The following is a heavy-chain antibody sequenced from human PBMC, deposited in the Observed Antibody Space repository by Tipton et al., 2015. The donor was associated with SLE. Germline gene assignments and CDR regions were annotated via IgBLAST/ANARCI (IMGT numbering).Heavy chain of an antibody. D-gene: IGHD3-3*01. Sequence: TLSLTCTVSGGSISSYYWSWIRRPAGKGLEWIGRIYISGSTNYTPSLKSRVTMSVDTSKNQFSLKLSSVTAADTAVYYCARGETGPYYDFWSGHTGDWFDPWGQGTLVTVSS. CDR3: ARGETGPYYDFWSGHTGDWFDP. CDR2: IYISGST. V-gene: IGHV4-4*07. J-gene: IGHJ5*02. CDR1: GGSISSYY.